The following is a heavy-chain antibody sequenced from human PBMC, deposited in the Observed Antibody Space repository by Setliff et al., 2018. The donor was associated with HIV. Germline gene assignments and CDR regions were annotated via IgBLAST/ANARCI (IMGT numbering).Heavy chain of an antibody. CDR3: ARDAASEGYMDV. J-gene: IGHJ6*03. Sequence: PSETLSLTCTVSGDSITRGSYSWSWIRQPPGKGLEWIGYIYTSGSTNYNPSLKSRVTISVDTSENQFSLKLTSVTAADTAMYFCARDAASEGYMDVWGKGTTVTVSS. D-gene: IGHD6-25*01. CDR2: IYTSGST. CDR1: GDSITRGSYS. V-gene: IGHV4-61*01.